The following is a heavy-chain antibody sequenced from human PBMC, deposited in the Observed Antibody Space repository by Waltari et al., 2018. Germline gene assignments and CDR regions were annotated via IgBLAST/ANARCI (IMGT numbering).Heavy chain of an antibody. D-gene: IGHD1-1*01. V-gene: IGHV4-39*01. CDR3: ATYIGASVGTAAFDV. Sequence: QLQLQESGLGLVKPSETLSLTCSVSGVSITSNRHYWGWIRQPPGQGLEWIGTMSYSGATYSSPSLKSRVTISRDTSKNQLSLKLGSVTAADTAIYYCATYIGASVGTAAFDVWGQGTMVSVSS. CDR1: GVSITSNRHY. J-gene: IGHJ3*01. CDR2: MSYSGAT.